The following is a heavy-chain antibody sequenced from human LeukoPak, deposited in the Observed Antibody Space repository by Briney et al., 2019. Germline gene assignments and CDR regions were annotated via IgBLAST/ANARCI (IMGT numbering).Heavy chain of an antibody. V-gene: IGHV1-18*01. Sequence: GASVTVSCTASGGTFSSYAISWVRQAPGQGLEWMGWISVYNGNTNYPQRLQRIVTITTDTSTPTAYMELRSLRSDDTAVYYCARDINGYYYDSHGYYPTDLWGQGTLVTVSS. D-gene: IGHD3-22*01. CDR2: ISVYNGNT. J-gene: IGHJ5*02. CDR3: ARDINGYYYDSHGYYPTDL. CDR1: GGTFSSYA.